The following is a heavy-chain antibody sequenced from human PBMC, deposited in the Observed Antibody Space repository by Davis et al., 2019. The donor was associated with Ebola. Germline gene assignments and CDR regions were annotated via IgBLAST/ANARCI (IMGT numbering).Heavy chain of an antibody. Sequence: GESLKISCAASGYTFTSYYMHWVRQAPGQGLEWMGIINPSGGSTSYAQKFQGRVTMTRDMSTSTVYMELSSLRSEDTAVYYCAREMRDIVATKFDYWGQGTLVTVSS. CDR1: GYTFTSYY. V-gene: IGHV1-46*01. D-gene: IGHD5-12*01. CDR2: INPSGGST. J-gene: IGHJ4*02. CDR3: AREMRDIVATKFDY.